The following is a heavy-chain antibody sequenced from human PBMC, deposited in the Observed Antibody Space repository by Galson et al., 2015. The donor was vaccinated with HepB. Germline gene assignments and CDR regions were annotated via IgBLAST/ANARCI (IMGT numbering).Heavy chain of an antibody. CDR2: ISTSSSYI. V-gene: IGHV3-21*01. Sequence: SLRLSCAASGFTFSGSNMNWVRQAPGKGLEWVSFISTSSSYIYYTDSVKGRFTVSRDNAKNSLFLQMNSLRAEDTAVYYCAREMLIALGGLKRAFDIWGQGSMVTVSS. CDR1: GFTFSGSN. D-gene: IGHD3-16*01. CDR3: AREMLIALGGLKRAFDI. J-gene: IGHJ3*02.